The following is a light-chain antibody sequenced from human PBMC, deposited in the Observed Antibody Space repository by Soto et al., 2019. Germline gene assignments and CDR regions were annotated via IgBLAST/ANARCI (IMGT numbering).Light chain of an antibody. CDR1: QSVLYSSNNQNY. Sequence: DIVMTQSPNSLAVSLGERATINCKSSQSVLYSSNNQNYLAWYQQKPGQPPKLLIYWASTWESGVPDRFSGSGSGADFTLTISSLQAEDVAVYYCQQYYSTPLTFGQGTKVEIK. J-gene: IGKJ1*01. CDR2: WAS. V-gene: IGKV4-1*01. CDR3: QQYYSTPLT.